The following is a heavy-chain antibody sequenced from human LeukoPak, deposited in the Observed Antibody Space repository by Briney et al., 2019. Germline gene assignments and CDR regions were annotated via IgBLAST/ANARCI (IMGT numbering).Heavy chain of an antibody. Sequence: SETLSLTCSVSGGSISSYYWSWLRQPPGKGLEWIGYIYYSGSTKYNPSLKSRVTMSVDTSKNQFSLKLSSVTAADTAVYYCARDRYYYDSSGSHFDYWGQGTLVTVSS. D-gene: IGHD3-22*01. CDR1: GGSISSYY. CDR3: ARDRYYYDSSGSHFDY. J-gene: IGHJ4*02. V-gene: IGHV4-59*12. CDR2: IYYSGST.